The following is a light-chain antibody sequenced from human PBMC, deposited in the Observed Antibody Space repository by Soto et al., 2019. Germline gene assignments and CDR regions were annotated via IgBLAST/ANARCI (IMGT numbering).Light chain of an antibody. CDR1: QSVSSSY. J-gene: IGKJ1*01. CDR3: QQYGSWT. V-gene: IGKV3-20*01. CDR2: GAS. Sequence: EIVLTQSPGTLSLSPGERATLSCRASQSVSSSYLAWYQQKPGQAPRLLIYGASSRATGIPDRFSGSGSGTYFTITISRLEPEDVAVYYCQQYGSWTFGQGTKVEIK.